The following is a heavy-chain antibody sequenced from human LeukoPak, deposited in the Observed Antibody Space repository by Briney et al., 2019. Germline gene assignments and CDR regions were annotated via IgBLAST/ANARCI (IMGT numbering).Heavy chain of an antibody. J-gene: IGHJ4*02. CDR2: IKQDGSEK. D-gene: IGHD2-15*01. CDR3: ATTDCSGGSCYLPFDY. CDR1: GFTFSSYW. Sequence: GGSLRLSCAPSGFTFSSYWMSWVRQAPGKGLEWVANIKQDGSEKYYVDSVKGRFTISRDNAKRSLYLQMNSLRAEDTAVYYCATTDCSGGSCYLPFDYWGQGTLVTVSS. V-gene: IGHV3-7*02.